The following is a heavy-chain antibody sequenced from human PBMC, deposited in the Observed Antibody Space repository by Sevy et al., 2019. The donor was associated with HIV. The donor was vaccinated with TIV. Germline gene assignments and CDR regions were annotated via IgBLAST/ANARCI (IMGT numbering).Heavy chain of an antibody. D-gene: IGHD4-17*01. J-gene: IGHJ4*02. V-gene: IGHV3-48*03. CDR3: ARDLPPSATTVAHFDC. CDR2: ITNSGTTK. CDR1: GFPFSSYE. Sequence: GGSLRLSCTASGFPFSSYEMNLVRQAPGKGLEWVSYITNSGTTKYYSDSVRGRFTISRDNARNSLHLQMNSLRAEDTAVYYCARDLPPSATTVAHFDCWGQGTLVTVSS.